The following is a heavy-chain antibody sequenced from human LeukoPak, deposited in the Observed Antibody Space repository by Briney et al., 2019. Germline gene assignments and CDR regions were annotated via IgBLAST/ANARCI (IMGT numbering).Heavy chain of an antibody. CDR1: GFTFSSYS. V-gene: IGHV3-48*01. CDR3: ARGLPPYYYYYMDV. Sequence: PGGSLRLSCAASGFTFSSYSMNWVRQAPGKGLEWVSYISSSSNTIHYAESVKGRFTISRDNAKNSLYLQMNSLRAEDTAVYYCARGLPPYYYYYMDVWGKGTTVTVSS. J-gene: IGHJ6*03. CDR2: ISSSSNTI.